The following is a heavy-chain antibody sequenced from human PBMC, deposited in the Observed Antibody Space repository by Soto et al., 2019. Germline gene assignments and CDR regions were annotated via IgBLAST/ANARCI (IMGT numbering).Heavy chain of an antibody. Sequence: SETLSLTCAVSGASISSGGYSWNWIRQPPGKGLEWIGYIYYSGSTYYNPSLKSRVTISVDTSKNQFSLKPSSVTAADTAVYYCARAGDVDTAIPYGMDVWGQGTTVTVSS. CDR2: IYYSGST. CDR3: ARAGDVDTAIPYGMDV. D-gene: IGHD5-18*01. J-gene: IGHJ6*02. CDR1: GASISSGGYS. V-gene: IGHV4-30-2*05.